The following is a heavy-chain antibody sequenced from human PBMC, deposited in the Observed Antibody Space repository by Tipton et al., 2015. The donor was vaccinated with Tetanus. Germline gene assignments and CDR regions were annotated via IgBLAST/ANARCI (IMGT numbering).Heavy chain of an antibody. J-gene: IGHJ1*01. V-gene: IGHV1-69*01. D-gene: IGHD4-17*01. CDR3: ARDAGDYHGAGYFQY. Sequence: QSGPEVKKPGSSVKVSCKASGGAFTNYALSWVRQAPGQGLEWVGGITPIFGTTNSAPKFQGRVTITADESTNTAYMELSSLRSEDTAVYYCARDAGDYHGAGYFQYWGPGTLVTVSS. CDR2: ITPIFGTT. CDR1: GGAFTNYA.